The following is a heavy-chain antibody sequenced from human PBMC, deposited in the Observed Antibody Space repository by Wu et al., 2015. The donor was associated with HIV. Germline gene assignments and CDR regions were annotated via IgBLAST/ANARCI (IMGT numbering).Heavy chain of an antibody. Sequence: LVQSGPEAKRPGASVKVSCKASYILTSYPIGWVRQAPGQRLEWMGWMNPSNGHIQPAQKFQDRIYMSTDNSAHTAYMELRNLTSDDAAIYFCARVQFDPDYYTYFDLWGQGTLVTVSS. CDR2: MNPSNGHI. V-gene: IGHV1-18*01. D-gene: IGHD4/OR15-4a*01. CDR1: YILTSYP. CDR3: ARVQFDPDYYTYFDL. J-gene: IGHJ5*01.